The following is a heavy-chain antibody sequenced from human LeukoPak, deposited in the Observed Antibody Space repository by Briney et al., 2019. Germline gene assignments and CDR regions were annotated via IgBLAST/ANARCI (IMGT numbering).Heavy chain of an antibody. CDR1: GGSINSGDYY. CDR2: IYYSGTT. Sequence: SQTLSLTCTVSGGSINSGDYYWSWIRQPPGKGLEWIRYIYYSGTTYYNPSLKSRVTISVDTSKNQFSLKLSSVTAADTAVYYCASYYDSSGPTFDFWGQGTLVTVSS. D-gene: IGHD3-22*01. CDR3: ASYYDSSGPTFDF. V-gene: IGHV4-30-4*01. J-gene: IGHJ4*02.